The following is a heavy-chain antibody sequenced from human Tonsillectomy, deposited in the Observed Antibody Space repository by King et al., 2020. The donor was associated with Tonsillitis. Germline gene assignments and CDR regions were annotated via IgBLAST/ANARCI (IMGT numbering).Heavy chain of an antibody. J-gene: IGHJ6*02. V-gene: IGHV3-23*04. Sequence: VQLVESGGGLVQPGGSLRLSCAASGFTFSSYAMSWVRQAPGKGLEWVSAISGSGGSTYYADSVKGRFTISRDNSKNTLYLQMNSLRAEDTAVYYCAKSYCSSTSCYPIYYYYGMDVWGQGTTVTVSS. CDR2: ISGSGGST. CDR1: GFTFSSYA. CDR3: AKSYCSSTSCYPIYYYYGMDV. D-gene: IGHD2-2*01.